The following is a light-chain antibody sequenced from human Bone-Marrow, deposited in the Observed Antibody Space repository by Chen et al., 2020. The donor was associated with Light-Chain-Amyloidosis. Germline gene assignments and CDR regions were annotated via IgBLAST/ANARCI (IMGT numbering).Light chain of an antibody. Sequence: SYVLTQPSSVSVAPGQTATIAWGGNNIGSTSVHWYQQTPGQAPLLVVSDDSDRPSWIPERLSGSNSGNTATLTSSRVEAGDEADYYCQVWDRSSDRPVFGGGTKLTVL. CDR1: NIGSTS. V-gene: IGLV3-21*02. J-gene: IGLJ3*02. CDR3: QVWDRSSDRPV. CDR2: DDS.